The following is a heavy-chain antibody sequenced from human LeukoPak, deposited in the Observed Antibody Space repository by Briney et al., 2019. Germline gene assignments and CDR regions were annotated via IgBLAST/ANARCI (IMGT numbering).Heavy chain of an antibody. V-gene: IGHV3-66*02. CDR1: GFTVSSNY. CDR2: IYSGGST. D-gene: IGHD3-22*01. J-gene: IGHJ4*02. CDR3: ARDLRYYDSSGPNVDY. Sequence: QSGGSLRLACAASGFTVSSNYMRWVRQAPGKRLEWVSVIYSGGSTYYADSVKGRFTISRDNSKNTLYLQMNSLRAEDTAVYYCARDLRYYDSSGPNVDYWGQGTLVTVSS.